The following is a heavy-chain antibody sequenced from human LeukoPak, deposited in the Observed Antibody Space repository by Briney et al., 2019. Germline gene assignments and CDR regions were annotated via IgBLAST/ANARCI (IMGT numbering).Heavy chain of an antibody. D-gene: IGHD3-3*01. Sequence: GGSLRLSCAASGFTFSSYGMHWVRQAPGKGLEWVAVISYDGSNKYYADSVKGWFTISRDNSKNTLYLQMNSLRAEDTAVYYCAKIVTIFGVVITETHFDYWGQGTLVTVSS. CDR1: GFTFSSYG. V-gene: IGHV3-30*18. CDR3: AKIVTIFGVVITETHFDY. CDR2: ISYDGSNK. J-gene: IGHJ4*02.